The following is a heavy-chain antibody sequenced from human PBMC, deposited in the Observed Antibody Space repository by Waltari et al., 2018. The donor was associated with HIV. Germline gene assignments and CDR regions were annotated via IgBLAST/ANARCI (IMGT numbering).Heavy chain of an antibody. D-gene: IGHD1-1*01. CDR1: GGSSSGFY. J-gene: IGHJ6*02. CDR2: IDQSGAS. V-gene: IGHV4-34*02. Sequence: QVQLQQWGAGQVKPSETLSLTCLLSGGSSSGFYWTWVRHSPGKGLEWIGEIDQSGASRFNPSLKRRITISMDTSRSHFALKLSPVSPADTAVYYCARGPSLRAFRGNLYFNSSLDVWGQGTTVTVSS. CDR3: ARGPSLRAFRGNLYFNSSLDV.